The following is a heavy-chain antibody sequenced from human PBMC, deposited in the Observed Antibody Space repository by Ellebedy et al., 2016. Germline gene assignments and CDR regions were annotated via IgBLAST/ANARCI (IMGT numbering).Heavy chain of an antibody. CDR2: IRSTRYGGTT. CDR3: SRERLVADYDFVGAYYFDY. Sequence: GGSLRLXCAPSGFSFGDYAMSWFRQAPGKGLEWVGLIRSTRYGGTTEFAASVKGRFTISRDGAKSIAYLQMNSLKTEDTAMYFCSRERLVADYDFVGAYYFDYWGPGTLVTVSS. CDR1: GFSFGDYA. V-gene: IGHV3-49*01. D-gene: IGHD3-3*01. J-gene: IGHJ4*02.